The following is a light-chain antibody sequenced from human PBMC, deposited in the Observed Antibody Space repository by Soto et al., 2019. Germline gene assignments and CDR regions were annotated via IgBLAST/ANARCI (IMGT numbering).Light chain of an antibody. CDR2: DAS. CDR1: QSVSSY. J-gene: IGKJ1*01. Sequence: EIVLTQSPATLSLSPGERATLSCRASQSVSSYLAWYQQKPGQAPRLLIYDASNRATGIPARFSGSGPGTDFTLTISSLEPEAFAVYYCQQRSNWPPWTFGQGTKVEIK. V-gene: IGKV3-11*01. CDR3: QQRSNWPPWT.